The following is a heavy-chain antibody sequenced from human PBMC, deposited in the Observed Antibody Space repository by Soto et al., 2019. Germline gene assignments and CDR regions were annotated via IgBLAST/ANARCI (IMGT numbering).Heavy chain of an antibody. CDR1: GYTFTELS. CDR2: FDPEDGET. D-gene: IGHD6-13*01. V-gene: IGHV1-24*01. Sequence: ASVKVSCKASGYTFTELSMHWVRQAPGKGLEWMGGFDPEDGETIYAQKFQGRVTMTEDTSTDTAYMELSSLRSEDTAVYYCETGGIAAAGKAYYYYYMDVWGKGTTVTVSS. CDR3: ETGGIAAAGKAYYYYYMDV. J-gene: IGHJ6*03.